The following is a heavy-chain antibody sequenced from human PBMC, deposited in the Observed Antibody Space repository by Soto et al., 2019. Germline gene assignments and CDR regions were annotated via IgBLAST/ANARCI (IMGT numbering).Heavy chain of an antibody. CDR3: ARRAETNGWNGFGADKYYFDY. CDR2: MNPNTGNS. J-gene: IGHJ4*02. V-gene: IGHV1-8*01. CDR1: GYTFTSYD. Sequence: GASVKVSCKASGYTFTSYDIYWVRQATGQGLEWMGWMNPNTGNSGYAQKFQGRVTMTSDTSINTAHMELSSLRSEDTAVYYCARRAETNGWNGFGADKYYFDYWGQETLVTVSS. D-gene: IGHD1-1*01.